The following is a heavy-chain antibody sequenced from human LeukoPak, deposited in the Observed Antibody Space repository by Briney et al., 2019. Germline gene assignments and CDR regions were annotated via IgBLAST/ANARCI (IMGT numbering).Heavy chain of an antibody. J-gene: IGHJ4*02. D-gene: IGHD1-1*01. CDR1: GGSISSYC. Sequence: SETLSLTCTVSGGSISSYCWSWIRQPPGKGLEWIGYIYYSGSTNYNPSLKSRVTISVDTSKNQFSLKLSSVTAADTAVYYCARQSGVPGLYFDYWGQGTLITVSS. CDR3: ARQSGVPGLYFDY. CDR2: IYYSGST. V-gene: IGHV4-59*08.